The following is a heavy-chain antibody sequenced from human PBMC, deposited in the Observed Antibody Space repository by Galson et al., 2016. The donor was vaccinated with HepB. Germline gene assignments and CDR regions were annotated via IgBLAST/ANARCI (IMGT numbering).Heavy chain of an antibody. V-gene: IGHV3-33*01. CDR1: GFIFNKYG. J-gene: IGHJ5*02. CDR2: IWHDGTEK. CDR3: VRDSAVAGTAHNWFDP. D-gene: IGHD6-19*01. Sequence: SLRLSCAASGFIFNKYGMHWVRQAPGKGLEWVAIIWHDGTEKYYADSVRGRFTISRDNSKNMLYLQVNSLRVEDTGVYYCVRDSAVAGTAHNWFDPWGQGILVTVS.